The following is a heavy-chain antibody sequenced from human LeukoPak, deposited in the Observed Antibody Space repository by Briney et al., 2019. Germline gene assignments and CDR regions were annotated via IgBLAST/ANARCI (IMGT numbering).Heavy chain of an antibody. Sequence: PSETVSLTCTVSSGSISSYYWSWIRQPAGKGLEWIGRIYTSGSTDYNSSLKSRVAMSLDTSKNQFSLKLRSVTAADTAAYYCARDWNAGSGWFLWFDPWGQGTLVTVSS. J-gene: IGHJ5*02. D-gene: IGHD6-19*01. CDR3: ARDWNAGSGWFLWFDP. CDR1: SGSISSYY. CDR2: IYTSGST. V-gene: IGHV4-4*07.